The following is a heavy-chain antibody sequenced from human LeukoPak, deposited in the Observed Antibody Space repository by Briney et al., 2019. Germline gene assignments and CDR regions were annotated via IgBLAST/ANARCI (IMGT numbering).Heavy chain of an antibody. J-gene: IGHJ4*02. CDR2: IKQDGSEK. CDR1: GFTFNSYW. V-gene: IGHV3-7*01. Sequence: GGSLRLSCAASGFTFNSYWMSWVRQAPGKGLEWVANIKQDGSEKYYVDSVKGRFTISRDNAKNSLYLQMNSLRAEDTAVYYCARMHLRYFDWLTFRDFDYWGQGTLVTVSS. D-gene: IGHD3-9*01. CDR3: ARMHLRYFDWLTFRDFDY.